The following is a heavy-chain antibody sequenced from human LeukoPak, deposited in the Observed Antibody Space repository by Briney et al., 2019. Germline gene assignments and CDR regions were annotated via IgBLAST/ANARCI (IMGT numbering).Heavy chain of an antibody. CDR1: GFTFSSYS. Sequence: SGGSLRLSCAASGFTFSSYSMNWVRQAPGKGLEWVSSISSSSSYIYYADSVKGRFTISRDNAKNSLYLQMNSLRAEDTAVYYCAREYDFWSGYYSDYWGQGTLVTVSS. D-gene: IGHD3-3*01. CDR2: ISSSSSYI. J-gene: IGHJ4*02. V-gene: IGHV3-21*01. CDR3: AREYDFWSGYYSDY.